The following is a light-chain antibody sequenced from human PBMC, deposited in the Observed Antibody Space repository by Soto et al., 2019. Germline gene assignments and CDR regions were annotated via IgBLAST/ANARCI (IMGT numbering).Light chain of an antibody. Sequence: QSALTQPPSASGSPGQSVTISCTGTSSDVGAYDYVSWYQQHPGKAPKLMIYEINKRPSGVPVRFSGSKSGTSASLTISGLRSEDEATYYCATWDDSLSGFVVFGGGTQLTVL. J-gene: IGLJ7*01. V-gene: IGLV2-8*01. CDR2: EIN. CDR3: ATWDDSLSGFVV. CDR1: SSDVGAYDY.